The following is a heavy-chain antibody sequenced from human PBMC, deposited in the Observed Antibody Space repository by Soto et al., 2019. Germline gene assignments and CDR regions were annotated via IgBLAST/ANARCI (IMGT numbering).Heavy chain of an antibody. CDR2: ISLYSDGT. D-gene: IGHD2-2*01. CDR3: ARVVPGAAAWFGP. CDR1: GYTFSNYG. Sequence: QVQLVQSGGEVKRPGASVKVSCKTSGYTFSNYGITWVRQAPGHPLEWLGWISLYSDGTNYAQKFQGRVAMTPDTSTTTAYMELRSLRSDDTAVYYCARVVPGAAAWFGPWGQGTLVTVSS. J-gene: IGHJ5*02. V-gene: IGHV1-18*01.